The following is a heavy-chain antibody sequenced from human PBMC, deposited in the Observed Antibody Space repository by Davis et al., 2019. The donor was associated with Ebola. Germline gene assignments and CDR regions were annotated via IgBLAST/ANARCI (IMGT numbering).Heavy chain of an antibody. CDR3: ARGAGYSFFDY. CDR2: INHSGST. CDR1: GGSFSGYY. D-gene: IGHD5-18*01. Sequence: SETLSLTCAVYGGSFSGYYWSWIRQPPGKGLEWIEEINHSGSTNYNPSLKSRVTISVDTSKNQFSLKLSSVTAADTAVYYCARGAGYSFFDYWGQGTLVTVSS. J-gene: IGHJ4*02. V-gene: IGHV4-34*01.